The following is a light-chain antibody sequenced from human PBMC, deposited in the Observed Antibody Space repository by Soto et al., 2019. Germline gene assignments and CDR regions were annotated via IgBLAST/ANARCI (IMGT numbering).Light chain of an antibody. Sequence: DIQMTQSPSTLSASVGDRVTITCRASQSISSWLAWYQPKPGKAPKFLISRASTLESGVPSRFSGSGSGTEFTLTISRLQPDDFATYYCQHYASYPLSFGGGTKVEIK. CDR2: RAS. CDR1: QSISSW. V-gene: IGKV1-5*03. CDR3: QHYASYPLS. J-gene: IGKJ4*01.